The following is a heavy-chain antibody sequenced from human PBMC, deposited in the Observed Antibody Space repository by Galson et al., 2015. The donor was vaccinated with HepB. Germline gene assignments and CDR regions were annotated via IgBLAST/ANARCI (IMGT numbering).Heavy chain of an antibody. V-gene: IGHV3-74*01. Sequence: LRLSCAASGFTFSWYWMHWVRQVPGKGLVWVARINSDGSYTTYADSVKGRFTISRDNAKNTLYLQMNSPRAEDTALYYCARTRGAAAGIVDYWGQGTLVTVSS. CDR3: ARTRGAAAGIVDY. J-gene: IGHJ4*02. D-gene: IGHD6-13*01. CDR2: INSDGSYT. CDR1: GFTFSWYW.